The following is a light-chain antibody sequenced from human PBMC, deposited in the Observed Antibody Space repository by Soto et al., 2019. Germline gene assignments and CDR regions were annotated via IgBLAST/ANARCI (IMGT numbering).Light chain of an antibody. Sequence: QSVLTQPPSASGTPGQRVTISCSGGSSNIGSNTVTWYQHLPGTAPKLLISTDNQRPSGVPDRFSGSKSGTSASLAISGLQSGDEADYYCAAWDGSLSGWVFGGGTKLT. CDR3: AAWDGSLSGWV. CDR1: SSNIGSNT. V-gene: IGLV1-44*01. CDR2: TDN. J-gene: IGLJ3*02.